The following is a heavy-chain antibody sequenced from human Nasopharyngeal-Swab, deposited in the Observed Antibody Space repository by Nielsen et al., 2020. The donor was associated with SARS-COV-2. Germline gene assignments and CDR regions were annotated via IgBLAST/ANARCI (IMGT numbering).Heavy chain of an antibody. CDR1: GFNFNSYR. CDR3: ARRADAFDI. V-gene: IGHV4/OR15-8*01. J-gene: IGHJ3*02. Sequence: ESLKISCAASGFNFNSYRMNWVRQPPGKGLEWIGEIYHSGSTNYNPSLKSRVTISVDKSKNQFSLKLSSVTAADTAVYYCARRADAFDIWGQGTMVTVSS. CDR2: IYHSGST.